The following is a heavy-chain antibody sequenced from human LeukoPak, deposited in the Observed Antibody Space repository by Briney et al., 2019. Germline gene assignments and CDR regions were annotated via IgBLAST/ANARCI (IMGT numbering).Heavy chain of an antibody. CDR3: ARAIVGASDHDAFDI. CDR1: GYTFTSYG. J-gene: IGHJ3*02. V-gene: IGHV1-18*01. D-gene: IGHD1-26*01. CDR2: ISAYNGNT. Sequence: GASVKVSCEASGYTFTSYGISWVRQAPGQGLEWMGWISAYNGNTNYAQKLQGRVTMTTDTSTSTAYMELRSLRSDDTAVYYCARAIVGASDHDAFDIWGQGTMVTVSS.